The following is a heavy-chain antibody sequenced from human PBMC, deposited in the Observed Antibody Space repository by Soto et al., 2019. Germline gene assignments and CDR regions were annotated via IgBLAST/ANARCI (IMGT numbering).Heavy chain of an antibody. CDR1: GGSFSGYY. J-gene: IGHJ4*02. D-gene: IGHD5-12*01. CDR2: INHSGST. V-gene: IGHV4-34*01. Sequence: QVQLQQWGAGLSKPSETLSLTCAVYGGSFSGYYWSWIRQPPGKGLEWIGEINHSGSTNYNPSLKSRVTISVDTSKNQFSLKLSSLTAADTAVYYCARRRRGRPLDYWGQGTLVTVSS. CDR3: ARRRRGRPLDY.